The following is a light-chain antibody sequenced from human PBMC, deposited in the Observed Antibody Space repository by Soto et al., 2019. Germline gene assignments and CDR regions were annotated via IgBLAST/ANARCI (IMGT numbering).Light chain of an antibody. CDR2: GAS. Sequence: IVMTQSPATLSVSPGERATLSCRASQSVSTNLAWYQQKPGQAPRLLIYGASTRATGIPARFSGSGSGTEFTLAISGLQSEDFAVYYCHQYNNWPRTFGQGTKVEIK. V-gene: IGKV3-15*01. CDR3: HQYNNWPRT. J-gene: IGKJ1*01. CDR1: QSVSTN.